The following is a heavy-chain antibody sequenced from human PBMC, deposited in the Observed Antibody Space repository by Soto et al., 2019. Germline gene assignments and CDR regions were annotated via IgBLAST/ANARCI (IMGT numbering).Heavy chain of an antibody. CDR1: GFTFINSW. D-gene: IGHD4-17*01. CDR3: STIYNDYGKGT. Sequence: GGSLRLSCGASGFTFINSWMNWVRQAPGKGLEWVGRIKTKTDGETTDYAAPVKGRFTISRDDSKNTLFLQMNSLKTEDTAVYYCSTIYNDYGKGTWGQGTMVTVSS. J-gene: IGHJ3*01. V-gene: IGHV3-15*07. CDR2: IKTKTDGETT.